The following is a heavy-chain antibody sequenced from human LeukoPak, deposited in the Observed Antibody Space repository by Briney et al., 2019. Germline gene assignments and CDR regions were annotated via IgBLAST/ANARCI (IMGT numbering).Heavy chain of an antibody. Sequence: GGSLRLSCAASGFTFSSYDMHWVRQATGKGLEWVSAIGTAGDTYYPGSVKGRFTISRENAKNSLYLQMNSLRAGDTAVYYCARDQRGYYYMDVWGKGTTVTVSS. CDR3: ARDQRGYYYMDV. J-gene: IGHJ6*03. CDR2: IGTAGDT. CDR1: GFTFSSYD. D-gene: IGHD6-25*01. V-gene: IGHV3-13*01.